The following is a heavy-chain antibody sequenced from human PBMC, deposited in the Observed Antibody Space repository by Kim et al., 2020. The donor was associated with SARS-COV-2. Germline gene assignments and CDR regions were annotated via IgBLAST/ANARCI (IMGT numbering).Heavy chain of an antibody. CDR3: ARKRHDGYRGCGMDV. V-gene: IGHV2-70*11. D-gene: IGHD5-12*01. Sequence: SGPTLVNPTQTLTLTCTFSGFSLSTSKICVSWIRQPPGKALEWLARIDWDDVKYYSTSLKTRLTISKDTSKNQVVLTMTKMDPVDTATYYCARKRHDGYRGCGMDVWGQGTTVTVSS. J-gene: IGHJ6*02. CDR1: GFSLSTSKIC. CDR2: IDWDDVK.